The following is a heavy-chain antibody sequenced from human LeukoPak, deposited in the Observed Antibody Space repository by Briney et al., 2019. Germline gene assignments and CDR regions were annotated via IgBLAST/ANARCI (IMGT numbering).Heavy chain of an antibody. CDR2: IYYSGST. V-gene: IGHV4-59*01. CDR3: ARASKSMAFDY. J-gene: IGHJ4*02. D-gene: IGHD5-24*01. CDR1: GGSFSGYY. Sequence: SETLSLTCAVYGGSFSGYYWSWIRQPPGKGLEWIGYIYYSGSTNYNPSHKSRVTISVDTSKNQFSLKLSSVTAADTAVYYCARASKSMAFDYWGQGTLVTVSS.